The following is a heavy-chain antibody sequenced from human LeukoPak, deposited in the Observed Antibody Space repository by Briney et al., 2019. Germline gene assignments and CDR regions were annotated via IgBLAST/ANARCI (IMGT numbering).Heavy chain of an antibody. CDR1: GFIFRNYA. CDR2: ITGSGDTT. Sequence: PGGSLRLSRAASGFIFRNYAMRWVRQAPGKGLQWGAAITGSGDTTYYGDSVMGRFTISRDNSKNTLYLDVNTLRAEDTAVYYCAKGGDYDILTGYYVSDFGGQGTLVTVSS. V-gene: IGHV3-23*01. CDR3: AKGGDYDILTGYYVSDF. D-gene: IGHD3-9*01. J-gene: IGHJ4*02.